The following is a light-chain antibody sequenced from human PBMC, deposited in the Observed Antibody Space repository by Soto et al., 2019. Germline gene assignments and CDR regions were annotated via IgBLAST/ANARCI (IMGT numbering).Light chain of an antibody. Sequence: GLTQSPGTLSLSAGERATLSCRASQSVSSSYLAWYQQKPGRAPRLLIYGASSRATGIPDRFSGSGSGTDFTLTISRLEPEDFAVYYCQQYGSSGTFGQGTKVDIK. CDR3: QQYGSSGT. CDR1: QSVSSSY. CDR2: GAS. V-gene: IGKV3-20*01. J-gene: IGKJ1*01.